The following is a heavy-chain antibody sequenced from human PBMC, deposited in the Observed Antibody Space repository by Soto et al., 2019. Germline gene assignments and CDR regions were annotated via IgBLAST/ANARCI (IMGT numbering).Heavy chain of an antibody. Sequence: SETLSLTCAVYGGSFSGYYWSWIRQPPGKGLEWIGEINHSGSTNYNPSLKSRVTISVDTSKNQFSLKLSSVTAADTAVYYCARTLDPHEHNNYCSSTSCHRRDANYGMDVWGQGTTVTV. CDR3: ARTLDPHEHNNYCSSTSCHRRDANYGMDV. CDR2: INHSGST. D-gene: IGHD2-2*01. V-gene: IGHV4-34*01. CDR1: GGSFSGYY. J-gene: IGHJ6*02.